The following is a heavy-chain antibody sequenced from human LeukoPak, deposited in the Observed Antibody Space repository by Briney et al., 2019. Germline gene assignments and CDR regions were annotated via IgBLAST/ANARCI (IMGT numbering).Heavy chain of an antibody. CDR3: ATVRRDCGGDCYPSFLFDY. CDR1: GYTLTELS. CDR2: FDPEDGET. Sequence: ASVKVSCKVSGYTLTELSMHWVRQAPGKGLEWMGGFDPEDGETIYAQKFQGRVTMTEDTSTDTAYMELSSLRSEDTAVYYGATVRRDCGGDCYPSFLFDYWGQGTLVTVSS. D-gene: IGHD2-21*01. J-gene: IGHJ4*02. V-gene: IGHV1-24*01.